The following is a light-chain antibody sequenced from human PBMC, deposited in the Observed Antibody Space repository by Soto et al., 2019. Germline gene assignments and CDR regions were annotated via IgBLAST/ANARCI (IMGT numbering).Light chain of an antibody. J-gene: IGKJ5*01. CDR1: HDISTY. CDR3: QQLNTLPFT. Sequence: DIQLTQSPSLLSASVGDRVTITCRASHDISTYLAWYQQKPGKAPKLMIYEASTLQSGVSSRFSGSGSGTEFTLTISGLLPEDFATYHCQQLNTLPFTFGQGTRLEIK. V-gene: IGKV1-9*01. CDR2: EAS.